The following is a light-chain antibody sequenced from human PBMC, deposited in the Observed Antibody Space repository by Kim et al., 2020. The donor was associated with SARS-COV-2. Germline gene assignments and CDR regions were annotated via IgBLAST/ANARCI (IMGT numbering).Light chain of an antibody. CDR3: QTWGSGIGV. Sequence: AVKTPWSLSSGRIIYAIAWLQQQPGKGPRYLMRVYSDGRHTKGDGFPDRFSGSSSGSEYSLTISGLQSEDEADYYCQTWGSGIGVFGGGTQLTVL. V-gene: IGLV4-69*01. CDR1: SGRIIYA. CDR2: VYSDGRH. J-gene: IGLJ2*01.